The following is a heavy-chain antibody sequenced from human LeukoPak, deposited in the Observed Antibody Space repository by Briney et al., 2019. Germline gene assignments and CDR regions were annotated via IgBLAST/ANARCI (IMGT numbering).Heavy chain of an antibody. V-gene: IGHV3-30*04. CDR3: ARAGQLLSHFDY. J-gene: IGHJ4*02. CDR2: ISYDGSYN. Sequence: GGSLRLSCAASGFTFSNYAIHWVRQAPGKGLEWVALISYDGSYNYHADSVEGRFTITRDNSKKTVYLQMNNLRAEDTAVYYCARAGQLLSHFDYWGQGNLVTVSS. CDR1: GFTFSNYA. D-gene: IGHD1-26*01.